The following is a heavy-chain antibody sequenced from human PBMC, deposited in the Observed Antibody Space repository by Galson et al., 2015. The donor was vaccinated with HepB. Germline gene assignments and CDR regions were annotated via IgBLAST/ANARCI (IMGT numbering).Heavy chain of an antibody. Sequence: SLRLSCAASGFTFSSYAMHWVRQAPGKGLEYVSAISSNGGSTYYADSVKGRFTISRDNSKNTLYLQMSSLRAEDTAVYYCVKDVRYCSGGSCYSPRYWYFDLWGRGTLSLSPQ. J-gene: IGHJ2*01. CDR3: VKDVRYCSGGSCYSPRYWYFDL. V-gene: IGHV3-64D*06. CDR1: GFTFSSYA. D-gene: IGHD2-15*01. CDR2: ISSNGGST.